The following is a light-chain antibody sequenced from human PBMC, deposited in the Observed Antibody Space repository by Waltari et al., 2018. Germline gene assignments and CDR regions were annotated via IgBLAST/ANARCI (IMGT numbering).Light chain of an antibody. CDR3: LLFYNGAYV. Sequence: QTVVTQEPSLTVSPGGTVTPTCPSSTGVVPSGYFPTWFQQTPGHPPRSLIYSIDNKHSSTPARFSGSLIGGKAALTLSGVQPEDEADYYCLLFYNGAYVFGSGTKVTVL. J-gene: IGLJ1*01. CDR2: SID. CDR1: TGVVPSGYF. V-gene: IGLV7-43*01.